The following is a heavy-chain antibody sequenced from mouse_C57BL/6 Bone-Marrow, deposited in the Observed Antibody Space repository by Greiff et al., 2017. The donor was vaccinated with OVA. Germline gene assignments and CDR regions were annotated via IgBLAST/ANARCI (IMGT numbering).Heavy chain of an antibody. Sequence: EVQLVESGGGLVKPGGSLKLSCAASGFTFSSYTMSWVRQTPEKRLEWVATISGGGGNTYYPDSVKGRFTISRDNAKNTLYLQMSSLRSEDTALYYCTRHGYYDGSSPWFAYWAKGLWSLSLQ. D-gene: IGHD1-1*01. CDR2: ISGGGGNT. CDR1: GFTFSSYT. CDR3: TRHGYYDGSSPWFAY. J-gene: IGHJ3*01. V-gene: IGHV5-9*01.